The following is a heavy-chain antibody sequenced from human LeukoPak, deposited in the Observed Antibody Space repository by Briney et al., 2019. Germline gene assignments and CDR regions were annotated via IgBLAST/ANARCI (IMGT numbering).Heavy chain of an antibody. CDR3: VRESEYYFDHSASFDY. J-gene: IGHJ4*02. V-gene: IGHV3-30-3*01. D-gene: IGHD3-22*01. CDR1: GFTFTAYL. CDR2: MSSDGNAM. Sequence: GGSLRLSCAASGFTFTAYLIHWVRQAPGKGLEWVAVMSSDGNAMFYADSVKGRFTISRDDSKNTLYLQVNSLRAEDTAVYYCVRESEYYFDHSASFDYWGQGTLVTVSS.